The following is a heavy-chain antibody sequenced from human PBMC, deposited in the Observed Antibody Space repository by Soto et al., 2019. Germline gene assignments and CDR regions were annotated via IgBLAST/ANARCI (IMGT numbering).Heavy chain of an antibody. CDR3: EKGGGWQCQARGLPIAY. D-gene: IGHD3-10*01. J-gene: IGHJ4*02. V-gene: IGHV3-23*01. CDR1: GFTFSSYA. Sequence: GGSLRLSCAASGFTFSSYAMSWVRQAPGKGLEWVSAISGSGGSTYYADSVKGRFTISRDNSKNTLYLQMNSLRAEDTAVYYCEKGGGWQCQARGLPIAYWGEGALVSDSS. CDR2: ISGSGGST.